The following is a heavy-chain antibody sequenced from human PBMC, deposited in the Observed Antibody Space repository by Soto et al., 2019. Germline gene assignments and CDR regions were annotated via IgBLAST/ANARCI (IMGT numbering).Heavy chain of an antibody. J-gene: IGHJ4*02. D-gene: IGHD5-12*01. V-gene: IGHV3-21*01. CDR1: GFTFSSYS. Sequence: PGGSLRLSCAASGFTFSSYSMNWVRQAPGKGLEWVSSISSSSSYIYYADSVKGRFTISRDNAKNSLYLQMNSLRAEDTAVYYCARPREYSGYDYVYWGQGTLVTVSS. CDR2: ISSSSSYI. CDR3: ARPREYSGYDYVY.